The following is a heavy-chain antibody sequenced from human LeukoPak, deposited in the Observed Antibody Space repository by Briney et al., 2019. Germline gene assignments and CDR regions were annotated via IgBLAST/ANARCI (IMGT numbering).Heavy chain of an antibody. D-gene: IGHD3-10*01. CDR2: ISGSGGST. J-gene: IGHJ4*02. CDR1: GFTFSDYY. Sequence: PGGSLRLSCAASGFTFSDYYMSWVRQAPGKGLEWVSAISGSGGSTYYADSVKGRFTISRDNSKNTLYLQMNSLRAEDTAVYYCAKDHVLWFGEYTDYWGQGTLVTVSS. CDR3: AKDHVLWFGEYTDY. V-gene: IGHV3-23*01.